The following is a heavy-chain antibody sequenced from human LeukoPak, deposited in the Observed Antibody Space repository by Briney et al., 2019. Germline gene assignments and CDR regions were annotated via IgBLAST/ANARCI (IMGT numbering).Heavy chain of an antibody. CDR3: ARDYCSGGSCYRNDAFDI. CDR2: ISSSSSYI. Sequence: GGSLRLSCAASGFTFSSYSMNWVRQAPGKGLERVSSISSSSSYIYYADSVKGRFTISRDNAKNSLYLQMNSLRAEDTAVYYCARDYCSGGSCYRNDAFDIWGQGTMVTVSS. D-gene: IGHD2-15*01. V-gene: IGHV3-21*01. J-gene: IGHJ3*02. CDR1: GFTFSSYS.